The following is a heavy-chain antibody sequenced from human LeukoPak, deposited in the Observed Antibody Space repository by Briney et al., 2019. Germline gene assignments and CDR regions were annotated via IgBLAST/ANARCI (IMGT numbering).Heavy chain of an antibody. CDR1: GFTVSSNY. CDR3: ARDGTGDGWGHFDY. Sequence: QSGRSLRLACAAAGFTVSSNYMGWVRQAPGDGLELVSVIYIGGSTYYADSVKGRFTISRDNSKNTLYLQMNSLRAAATAVYYCARDGTGDGWGHFDYWGQGPLVPVSS. CDR2: IYIGGST. J-gene: IGHJ4*02. D-gene: IGHD7-27*01. V-gene: IGHV3-53*01.